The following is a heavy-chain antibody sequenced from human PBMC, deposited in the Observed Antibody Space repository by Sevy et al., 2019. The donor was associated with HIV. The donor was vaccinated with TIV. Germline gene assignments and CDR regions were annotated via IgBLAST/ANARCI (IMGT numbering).Heavy chain of an antibody. CDR2: ISGSRETT. J-gene: IGHJ4*02. CDR3: SKRGNGWYELDY. D-gene: IGHD6-19*01. V-gene: IGHV3-23*01. CDR1: GFTFSSYA. Sequence: GGYLRLSCAASGFTFSSYAMDWVRQAPGKGLEWVSTISGSRETTYYADSVKGRFTISRDHSQNMVFLQMNSLRAEDMDVYYCSKRGNGWYELDYWGRGTLVTVSS.